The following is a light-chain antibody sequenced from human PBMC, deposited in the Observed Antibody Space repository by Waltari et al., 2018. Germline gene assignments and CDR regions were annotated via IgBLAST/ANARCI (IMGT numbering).Light chain of an antibody. J-gene: IGKJ1*01. V-gene: IGKV3-15*01. Sequence: ETVMTQSPATLSVSPGERATLSCRASQSVSSKLAWYQQKPGQAPRLLIYGASNRATVLPARVSGVESVTEFTLIISSLQSEDFAVYCVQQYSYWPRTFGRGTKVEIK. CDR1: QSVSSK. CDR3: QQYSYWPRT. CDR2: GAS.